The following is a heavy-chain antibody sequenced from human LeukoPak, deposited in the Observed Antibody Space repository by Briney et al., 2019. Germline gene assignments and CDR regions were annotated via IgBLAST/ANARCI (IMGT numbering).Heavy chain of an antibody. CDR3: ATTYYYDSSGCVDAFDI. J-gene: IGHJ3*02. CDR2: IYYSGST. D-gene: IGHD3-22*01. CDR1: GGSISSGGYY. Sequence: SQTLSLTCTVSGGSISSGGYYWSWIRQHPGKGLEWIGYIYYSGSTYYNPSLKSRVTISVDTSKNQFSLKLSSVTAADTAVYYCATTYYYDSSGCVDAFDIWGQGTMVSVSS. V-gene: IGHV4-31*03.